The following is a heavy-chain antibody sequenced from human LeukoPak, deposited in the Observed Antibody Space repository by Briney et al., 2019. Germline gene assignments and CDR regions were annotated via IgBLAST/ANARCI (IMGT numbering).Heavy chain of an antibody. CDR2: ISHDGDNE. CDR1: GFIFSGFA. CDR3: ARGPFGSCSSPSCYFFDY. Sequence: GGSLRLSCAASGFIFSGFAMHWVRQTPGKGLQWVAGISHDGDNEYYPDSMMGRFTISRDNSKNTLYLQMNSLRGDDTAVYYCARGPFGSCSSPSCYFFDYWGQGSLVTVSS. J-gene: IGHJ4*02. D-gene: IGHD2-2*01. V-gene: IGHV3-30*04.